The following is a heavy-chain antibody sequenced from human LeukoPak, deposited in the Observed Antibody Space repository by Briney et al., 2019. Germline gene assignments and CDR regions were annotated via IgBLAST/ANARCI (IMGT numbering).Heavy chain of an antibody. CDR3: ARHGDSRGTVDY. V-gene: IGHV4-59*08. D-gene: IGHD3-10*01. J-gene: IGHJ4*02. Sequence: SETLSLTCTVSGGSISSYYWSWIRQPPGKGLEWIGYIYYSGSTNNNLSLKSRVTISVDTSKNQFSLKLSSVTAADTAVYYCARHGDSRGTVDYWGQGTLVTVSS. CDR2: IYYSGST. CDR1: GGSISSYY.